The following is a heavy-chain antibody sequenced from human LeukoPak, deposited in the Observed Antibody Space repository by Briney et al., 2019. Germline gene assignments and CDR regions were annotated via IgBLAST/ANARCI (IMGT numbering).Heavy chain of an antibody. V-gene: IGHV2-70*11. CDR1: GFSLSTNAMS. CDR3: VRSRGGGPDY. CDR2: IDWDDDK. D-gene: IGHD3-10*01. J-gene: IGHJ4*02. Sequence: SGPALVKPTQTLTLTCTFSGFSLSTNAMSVSWIRQPPGKALEWLARIDWDDDKYYSPSLKTRLTISKDTSKNQAVLTMTDMDPVDTATYYCVRSRGGGPDYWGQGTLVTVSS.